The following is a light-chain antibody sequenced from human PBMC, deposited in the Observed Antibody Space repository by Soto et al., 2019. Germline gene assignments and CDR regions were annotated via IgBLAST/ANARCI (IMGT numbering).Light chain of an antibody. Sequence: EIVLTQSPGTLSLSPGERATLSCRASQSVSSSYLVWYQQKPGQAPRLLIYGTSSRDTVIPDRFSGSGSGTDFTLTISILEPEDFAVYYCQQYGNSPYTFGQGTKLEIK. CDR1: QSVSSSY. J-gene: IGKJ2*01. CDR3: QQYGNSPYT. CDR2: GTS. V-gene: IGKV3-20*01.